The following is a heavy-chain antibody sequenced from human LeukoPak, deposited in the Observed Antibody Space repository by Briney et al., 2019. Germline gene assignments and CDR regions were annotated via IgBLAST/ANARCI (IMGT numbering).Heavy chain of an antibody. CDR1: GITFDDYA. Sequence: GRSLRLSCAASGITFDDYAMHWVRQAPGKGLEWVSGITWNSRSIAYADSVKGRFTISRDNAKNSLYLQMNSLRAEDTAVYYCARDSIAAAGRDLDYWGQGTLVTVSS. J-gene: IGHJ4*02. CDR2: ITWNSRSI. CDR3: ARDSIAAAGRDLDY. D-gene: IGHD6-13*01. V-gene: IGHV3-9*01.